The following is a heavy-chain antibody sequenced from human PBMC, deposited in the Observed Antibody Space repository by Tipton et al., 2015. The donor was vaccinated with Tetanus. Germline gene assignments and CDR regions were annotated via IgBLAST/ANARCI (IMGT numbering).Heavy chain of an antibody. CDR1: GGSFSGNY. CDR2: INHRGGT. V-gene: IGHV4-34*01. Sequence: TLSLNCGVSGGSFSGNYWSWIRQPPGKGLEWIGEINHRGGTMYNPSLKSRVTISGDTSKNQFSLNLTSVTAADTAVYYCASLPKHWLAPRGAPWGQGTLVTVSS. J-gene: IGHJ5*02. D-gene: IGHD6-19*01. CDR3: ASLPKHWLAPRGAP.